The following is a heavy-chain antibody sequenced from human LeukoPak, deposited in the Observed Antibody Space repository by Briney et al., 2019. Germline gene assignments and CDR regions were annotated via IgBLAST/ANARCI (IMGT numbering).Heavy chain of an antibody. D-gene: IGHD3-22*01. CDR1: GGSISIYY. V-gene: IGHV4-4*07. Sequence: MSSETLSLTCTVSGGSISIYYWSWIRQPAGKGLEWIGRIYTSGTTHYNPSLKSRVTISVDTSKNQFSLKLSSVTAADTAVYYCARATNSGSSGYYGYYYYYVDVWGKGTTVTVSS. CDR3: ARATNSGSSGYYGYYYYYVDV. J-gene: IGHJ6*03. CDR2: IYTSGTT.